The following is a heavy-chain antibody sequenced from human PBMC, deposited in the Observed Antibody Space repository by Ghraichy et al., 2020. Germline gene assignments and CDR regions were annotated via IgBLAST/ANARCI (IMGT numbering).Heavy chain of an antibody. CDR2: INPNSGGT. D-gene: IGHD7-27*01. J-gene: IGHJ4*02. Sequence: ASVKVSCKASGYTFTGYYMHWVRQAPGQGLEWMGRINPNSGGTNYAQKFQGRVTMTRDTSISTAYMELSRLRSDDTAVYYCARDGRTSLWGSEKYNDYWGQGTLVTVSS. V-gene: IGHV1-2*06. CDR3: ARDGRTSLWGSEKYNDY. CDR1: GYTFTGYY.